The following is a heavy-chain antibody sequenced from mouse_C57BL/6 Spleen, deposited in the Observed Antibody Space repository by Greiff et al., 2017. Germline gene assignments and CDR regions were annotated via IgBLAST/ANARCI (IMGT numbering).Heavy chain of an antibody. Sequence: VKLQQPGAELVRPGSSVKLSCKASGYTFTSYWMHWVKQRPIQGLEWIGNIDPSDSETHYNQKFKDKATLTVDKSSSTAYMQLSSLTSEDSAVYYCARGYYGSSYIDYWGQGTTLTVSS. CDR2: IDPSDSET. V-gene: IGHV1-52*01. CDR1: GYTFTSYW. J-gene: IGHJ2*01. CDR3: ARGYYGSSYIDY. D-gene: IGHD1-1*01.